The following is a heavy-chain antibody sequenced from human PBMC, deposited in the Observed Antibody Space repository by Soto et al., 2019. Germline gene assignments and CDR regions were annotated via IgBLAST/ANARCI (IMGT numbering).Heavy chain of an antibody. Sequence: GGSLRLSCLVSGLTARINFMSWVRQAPGKGLEWVSVIYSGSGGSTYYADSVKGRFTISRDTSKNTLYLEMNSLRADATAVYYWASDTYGVYTLWGQGTLVTVSS. J-gene: IGHJ4*02. V-gene: IGHV3-53*01. CDR3: ASDTYGVYTL. CDR1: GLTARINF. D-gene: IGHD2-2*02. CDR2: IYSGSGGST.